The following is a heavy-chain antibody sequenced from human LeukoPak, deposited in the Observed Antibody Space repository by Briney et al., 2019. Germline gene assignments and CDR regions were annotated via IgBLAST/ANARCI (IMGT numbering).Heavy chain of an antibody. D-gene: IGHD6-13*01. CDR3: AREAIAAAGLDAFDI. V-gene: IGHV4-34*01. CDR1: GGSFSGYY. Sequence: SETLSLTCAVYGGSFSGYYWSWIRQPPGKGLEWIGEINHSGSTNYNPSLKSRVTISVDTSKNQFSLKLSSVTAADTAVYYCAREAIAAAGLDAFDIWGQGTMVTVSS. J-gene: IGHJ3*02. CDR2: INHSGST.